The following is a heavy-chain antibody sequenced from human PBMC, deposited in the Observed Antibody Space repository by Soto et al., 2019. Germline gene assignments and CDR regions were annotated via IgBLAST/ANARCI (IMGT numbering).Heavy chain of an antibody. D-gene: IGHD3-3*01. CDR1: GGSISSGGYY. CDR2: IYYSGTT. V-gene: IGHV4-31*03. Sequence: LSLTCTVSGGSISSGGYYWSWIRQHPGKGLEWVGYIYYSGTTYYNPSLKGRVTMSVDTSRDQVSLRLRSVTRADTAVYYCARDQYDFRSGSYYYAMEVWGQGTKVTVSS. CDR3: ARDQYDFRSGSYYYAMEV. J-gene: IGHJ6*02.